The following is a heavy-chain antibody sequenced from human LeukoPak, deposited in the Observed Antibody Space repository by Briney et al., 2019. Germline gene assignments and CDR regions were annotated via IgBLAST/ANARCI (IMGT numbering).Heavy chain of an antibody. CDR3: ARGGSSANRINWFDP. CDR2: INHSGST. V-gene: IGHV4-34*01. Sequence: SETLSLTCAVYGGSFSDHYWSWIRQPPGKGLEWIGEINHSGSTYYNPSLKSRVTISVDTSKNQFSLKLSSVTAADTAVYYCARGGSSANRINWFDPWGQGTLVTVSS. D-gene: IGHD1-14*01. J-gene: IGHJ5*02. CDR1: GGSFSDHY.